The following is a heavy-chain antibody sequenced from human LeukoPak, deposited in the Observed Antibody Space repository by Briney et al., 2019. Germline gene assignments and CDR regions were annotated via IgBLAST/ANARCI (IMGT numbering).Heavy chain of an antibody. V-gene: IGHV3-33*01. CDR3: ARAMTS. CDR1: GFIFSNYG. CDR2: IWYDGSNK. D-gene: IGHD4-11*01. J-gene: IGHJ4*02. Sequence: GGSLRLSCAASGFIFSNYGMHWVRQAPGKGLEWVAVIWYDGSNKYYADSVKGRFTISRDNSKNTVYLQMNSLRAEDTAVYYCARAMTSWGQGTLVTVSS.